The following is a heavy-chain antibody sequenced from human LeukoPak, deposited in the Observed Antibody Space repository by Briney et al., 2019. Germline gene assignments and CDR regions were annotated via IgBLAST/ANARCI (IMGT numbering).Heavy chain of an antibody. CDR2: INAGNGKT. CDR1: GYSFSDYA. Sequence: ASVKVSCKASGYSFSDYAIQWLRQAPGQRLEWMGWINAGNGKTKYSQNFQGRVTITRDRSASTAYMELSSLRSEDTSVYYCARSRKTANEITYYLDYWGQGTLVTVSS. V-gene: IGHV1-3*01. CDR3: ARSRKTANEITYYLDY. J-gene: IGHJ4*02. D-gene: IGHD2-21*02.